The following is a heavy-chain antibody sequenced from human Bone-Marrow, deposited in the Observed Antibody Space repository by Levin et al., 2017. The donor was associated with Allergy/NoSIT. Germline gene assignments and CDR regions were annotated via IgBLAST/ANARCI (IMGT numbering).Heavy chain of an antibody. Sequence: QPGGSLRLSCAGSGFTVSSSYMSWVRQAPGKGLEWVSGIYSGGSTYYADSVKGRFAISRDNSKNTVYLQMNSLRPEDTAVYYCARAGSGSSPFDYWGQGTLVTVSS. CDR3: ARAGSGSSPFDY. V-gene: IGHV3-66*02. D-gene: IGHD3-10*01. CDR1: GFTVSSSY. J-gene: IGHJ4*02. CDR2: IYSGGST.